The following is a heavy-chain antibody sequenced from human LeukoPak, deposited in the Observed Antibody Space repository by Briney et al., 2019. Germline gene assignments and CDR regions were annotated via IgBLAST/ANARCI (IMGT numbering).Heavy chain of an antibody. J-gene: IGHJ6*03. CDR1: GFTFSSYG. CDR2: ISGSGGST. Sequence: PGGSLRLSCAASGFTFSSYGMSWVRQAPGKGLEWVSAISGSGGSTYYADSVKGRFTISRDNSKNTLYLQMNSLRAEDTAVYYCAKDLAGGYYYYYYKDVWGKGTTVTVSS. V-gene: IGHV3-23*01. CDR3: AKDLAGGYYYYYYKDV.